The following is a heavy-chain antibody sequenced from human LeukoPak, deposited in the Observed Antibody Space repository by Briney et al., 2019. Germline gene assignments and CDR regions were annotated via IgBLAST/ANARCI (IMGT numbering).Heavy chain of an antibody. CDR2: ISGSGGST. Sequence: GGSLRLSCAASGFTFSSYAMSWVRQAPGKGLEWVSAISGSGGSTYYADSVKGRFTISRDNSKNTLYLQMNSLRAEDTAVYYCAKPSVVSWWLPRFDYWGQGTLVTVSS. CDR1: GFTFSSYA. J-gene: IGHJ4*02. CDR3: AKPSVVSWWLPRFDY. D-gene: IGHD2-8*02. V-gene: IGHV3-23*01.